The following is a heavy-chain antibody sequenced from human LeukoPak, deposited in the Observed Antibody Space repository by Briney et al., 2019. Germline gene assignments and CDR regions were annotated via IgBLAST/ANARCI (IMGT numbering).Heavy chain of an antibody. CDR1: GYTFTGYY. V-gene: IGHV1-2*02. CDR2: INPNSGGT. CDR3: ARDMTTTGTDFAFDI. J-gene: IGHJ3*02. D-gene: IGHD1-1*01. Sequence: GASVKVSCKASGYTFTGYYMHWVRQAPGQGLEWMGWINPNSGGTNYAQKFQGRVTMTRDTSISTAYMELSRLRSDDTAVYYCARDMTTTGTDFAFDIWGQGTMVTVSS.